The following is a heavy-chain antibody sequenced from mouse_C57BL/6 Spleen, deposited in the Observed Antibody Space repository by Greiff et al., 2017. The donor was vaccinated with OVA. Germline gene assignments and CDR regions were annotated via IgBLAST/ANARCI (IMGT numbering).Heavy chain of an antibody. D-gene: IGHD1-1*01. V-gene: IGHV1-18*01. Sequence: EVQLQQSGPELVKPGASVKIPCKASGYTFTDYNMDWVKQSHGKSLEWIGDINPNNGGTIYNQKFKGKATLTVDKSSSTAYMELRSLTSEDTAVYYCARRGLAYYGSSDFSYWGQGTLVTVSA. CDR2: INPNNGGT. CDR3: ARRGLAYYGSSDFSY. J-gene: IGHJ3*01. CDR1: GYTFTDYN.